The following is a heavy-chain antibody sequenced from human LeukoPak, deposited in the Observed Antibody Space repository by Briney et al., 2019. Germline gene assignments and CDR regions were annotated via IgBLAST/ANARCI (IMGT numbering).Heavy chain of an antibody. D-gene: IGHD3-3*01. CDR2: IKQDGSEK. V-gene: IGHV3-7*01. CDR1: GFTFSSYW. Sequence: GGSLRLSCAASGFTFSSYWMSWVRQAPGKGLEWVANIKQDGSEKYYVDSVKGRFTISRDNAKNSLYLQMNSLRAEDTAVYYCARGRFLEWNHFDYWGQGTLVTVSS. CDR3: ARGRFLEWNHFDY. J-gene: IGHJ4*02.